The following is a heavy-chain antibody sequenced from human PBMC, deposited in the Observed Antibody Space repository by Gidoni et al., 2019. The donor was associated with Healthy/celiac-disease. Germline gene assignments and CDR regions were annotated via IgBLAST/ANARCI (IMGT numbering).Heavy chain of an antibody. CDR1: GGPISSGDYY. J-gene: IGHJ4*02. Sequence: QVQLQESGPGLVMPSQTLSLTCTVSGGPISSGDYYWSWIRPPPGTGLEWIGYIYYSGRTYYNPSLKSRVTISVDTSKNQFSLKLSSVTAADTAVYYCARGNSGASELYSGYFDWVLFDYWGQGTLVTVSS. CDR3: ARGNSGASELYSGYFDWVLFDY. CDR2: IYYSGRT. V-gene: IGHV4-30-4*01. D-gene: IGHD3-9*01.